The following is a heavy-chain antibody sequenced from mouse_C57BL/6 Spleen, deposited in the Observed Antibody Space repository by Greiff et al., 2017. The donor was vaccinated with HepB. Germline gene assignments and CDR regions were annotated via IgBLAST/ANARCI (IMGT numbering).Heavy chain of an antibody. J-gene: IGHJ2*01. CDR1: GYAFSSYW. CDR2: IYPGDGDT. Sequence: QVQLKQSGAELVKPGASVKISCKASGYAFSSYWMNWVKQRPGKGLEWIGQIYPGDGDTNYNGKFKGKATLTADKSSSTAYMQLSSLTSEDSAVYFCARSLYGNFYFDYWGQGTTLTVSS. D-gene: IGHD2-1*01. V-gene: IGHV1-80*01. CDR3: ARSLYGNFYFDY.